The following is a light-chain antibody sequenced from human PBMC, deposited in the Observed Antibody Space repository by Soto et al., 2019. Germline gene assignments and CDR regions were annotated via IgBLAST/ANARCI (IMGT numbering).Light chain of an antibody. CDR2: DAS. Sequence: IVLTQSPATLSLSPWERATLSCRASQSVSSYLAWYQQKPGQAPRLLIYDASTRATGIPARFSGSGSGTEFTLTISSLQSEDFAVYYCQQYNNWQTFGQGTKVDIK. CDR1: QSVSSY. CDR3: QQYNNWQT. V-gene: IGKV3D-15*01. J-gene: IGKJ1*01.